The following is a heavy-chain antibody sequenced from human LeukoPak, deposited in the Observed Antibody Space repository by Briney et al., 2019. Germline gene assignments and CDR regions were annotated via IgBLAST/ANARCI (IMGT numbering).Heavy chain of an antibody. CDR2: ISYDGSNK. CDR1: GFTFSNYA. D-gene: IGHD2-15*01. V-gene: IGHV3-30*04. J-gene: IGHJ4*02. CDR3: AREVRGNLDY. Sequence: GGSLRLSCAASGFTFSNYALHWVRQSPGKGLEWVAVISYDGSNKFYADSVRGRFSISRDSSKNTLYLQMNSLRSEGTAVYYCAREVRGNLDYWGQGTLVTVSS.